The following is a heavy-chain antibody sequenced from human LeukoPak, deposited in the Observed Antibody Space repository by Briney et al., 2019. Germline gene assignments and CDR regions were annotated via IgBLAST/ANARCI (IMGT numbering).Heavy chain of an antibody. J-gene: IGHJ4*02. CDR2: INQDGTEK. CDR1: GFTFTTYW. D-gene: IGHD3-10*01. V-gene: IGHV3-7*01. CDR3: VKVAKYYYGSETYYLFEQ. Sequence: GGSLRLSCAVSGFTFTTYWMSWVRQFPGKGLQWVANINQDGTEKYYVDSVKGRFTISRDNAKNSLHLQMNSLRVEDTAIYYCVKVAKYYYGSETYYLFEQWGQGTPVTASS.